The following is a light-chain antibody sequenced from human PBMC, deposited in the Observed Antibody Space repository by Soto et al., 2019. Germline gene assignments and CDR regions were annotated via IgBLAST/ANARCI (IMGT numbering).Light chain of an antibody. CDR3: AAWDDSMSGHVA. V-gene: IGLV1-47*01. Sequence: QSVLTQPPSASGTPGQRVTISCSGSSSNIGNTYVYSYQHLPGTAPKLLIYRNTQRPSGVPDRFSGSKSGTSASLAISGLRSEDEADYYCAAWDDSMSGHVAFGGGTKLTVL. CDR1: SSNIGNTY. J-gene: IGLJ2*01. CDR2: RNT.